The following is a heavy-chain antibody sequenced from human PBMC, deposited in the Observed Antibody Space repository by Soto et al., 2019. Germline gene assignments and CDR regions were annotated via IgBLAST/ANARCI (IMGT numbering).Heavy chain of an antibody. Sequence: SETLSLTCTVSGGSISSGGYYWICIRQHPWNGLELIGYIYYSGSTYYNPSLKSRVTISVDTSKNQFSLKLSSVTAADTAVYYCARGYDFWSGYPPLGRYYGMDVWGQGTTVTVSS. V-gene: IGHV4-31*03. CDR2: IYYSGST. CDR1: GGSISSGGYY. D-gene: IGHD3-3*01. J-gene: IGHJ6*02. CDR3: ARGYDFWSGYPPLGRYYGMDV.